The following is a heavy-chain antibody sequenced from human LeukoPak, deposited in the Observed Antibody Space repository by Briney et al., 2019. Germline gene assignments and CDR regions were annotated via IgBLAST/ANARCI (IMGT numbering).Heavy chain of an antibody. CDR2: IWYDGSSE. V-gene: IGHV3-33*01. Sequence: PGRSLRLSCAASGFTFNTFGMHWVRQAPGKGLEWVAVIWYDGSSEYYADSVKGRFTISRDNSKTTLYLQMNSLRTEDTAVYYCARDPMVRGIPTINYFDYWGQGTLVTVSS. J-gene: IGHJ4*02. D-gene: IGHD3-10*01. CDR3: ARDPMVRGIPTINYFDY. CDR1: GFTFNTFG.